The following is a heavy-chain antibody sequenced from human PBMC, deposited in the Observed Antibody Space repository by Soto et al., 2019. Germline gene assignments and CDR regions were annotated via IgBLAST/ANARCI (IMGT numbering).Heavy chain of an antibody. CDR2: IIPIFGTA. Sequence: QVQLVQSGAEVKKPGSSVKVSCKASGGTFSSYATSWVRQAPGQGLEWMGGIIPIFGTANYAQKFQGRVTITADESTSTAYMELSSLRSEDTAVYYCAGGGYSGSYTTFDYWGQGTLVTVSS. V-gene: IGHV1-69*01. CDR1: GGTFSSYA. CDR3: AGGGYSGSYTTFDY. D-gene: IGHD1-26*01. J-gene: IGHJ4*02.